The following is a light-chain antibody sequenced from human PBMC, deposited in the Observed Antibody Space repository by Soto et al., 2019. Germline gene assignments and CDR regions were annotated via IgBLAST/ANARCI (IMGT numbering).Light chain of an antibody. CDR1: QGISSY. CDR3: QQLNSYRT. J-gene: IGKJ4*01. Sequence: DIQLTQSPSFLSASVGDRVTITCRASQGISSYLAWYQQKPGKAPKLLIYAASTLQSGVPSRFSGSGSGTEFTLTISSLQPEDCATDYCQQLNSYRTFGGGTKVEIK. CDR2: AAS. V-gene: IGKV1-9*01.